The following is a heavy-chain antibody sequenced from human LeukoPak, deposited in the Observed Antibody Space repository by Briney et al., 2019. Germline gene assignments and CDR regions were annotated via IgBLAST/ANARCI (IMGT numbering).Heavy chain of an antibody. J-gene: IGHJ5*02. Sequence: ASVKVSCKASGYTFTSYYMHWVRQAPGQGLEWMGIINPSGGSTSYAQKFQGRVTMTRDTSTGTVYMELSSLRSEDTAVYYCARVWLGGSQNHYNWFDPWGQGTLVTVSS. CDR1: GYTFTSYY. CDR2: INPSGGST. V-gene: IGHV1-46*01. CDR3: ARVWLGGSQNHYNWFDP. D-gene: IGHD1-26*01.